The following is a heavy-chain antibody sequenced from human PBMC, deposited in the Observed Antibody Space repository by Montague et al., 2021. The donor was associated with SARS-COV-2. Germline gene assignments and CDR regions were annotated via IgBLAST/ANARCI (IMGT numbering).Heavy chain of an antibody. Sequence: SLRLSCAASGFTFSSYAMRWVRQAPGKGLEWVALISYDGSNKYSVDSVKGRFTISRDNSKNTLYLQMNSLRAEDTAVYYCARGIDGYNEYFQHWGQGTLVTVSS. J-gene: IGHJ1*01. V-gene: IGHV3-30*04. CDR1: GFTFSSYA. D-gene: IGHD5-24*01. CDR3: ARGIDGYNEYFQH. CDR2: ISYDGSNK.